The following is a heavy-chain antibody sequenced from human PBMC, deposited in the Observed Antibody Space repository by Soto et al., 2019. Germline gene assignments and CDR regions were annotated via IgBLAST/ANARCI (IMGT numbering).Heavy chain of an antibody. J-gene: IGHJ4*01. V-gene: IGHV3-23*01. CDR2: ISGNSGKT. CDR3: AKLGFVLMELYYFHQ. D-gene: IGHD2-8*01. Sequence: VGSLRLSCTASGFTFSSYAMSWVRQAPGKELEWVSTISGNSGKTNYAESVKGRFSISRDNSKNTVQLQLDSLRAEDTAVYFCAKLGFVLMELYYFHQWGHGTLVTVSS. CDR1: GFTFSSYA.